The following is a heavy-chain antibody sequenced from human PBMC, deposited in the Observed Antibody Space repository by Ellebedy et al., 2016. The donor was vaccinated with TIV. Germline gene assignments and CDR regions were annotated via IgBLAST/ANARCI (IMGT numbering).Heavy chain of an antibody. CDR3: ARLIFKGGGGRDAFEI. D-gene: IGHD2-21*01. CDR2: FYPDDSDT. CDR1: GYGFSGYW. V-gene: IGHV5-51*01. J-gene: IGHJ3*02. Sequence: GESLKISCKASGYGFSGYWIGWVRQTPGKGLEWMGIFYPDDSDTRYSPSFQGQVTMSGDKSITTAFLQWSSLKASDTAMYYCARLIFKGGGGRDAFEIWGQGTMVTVSS.